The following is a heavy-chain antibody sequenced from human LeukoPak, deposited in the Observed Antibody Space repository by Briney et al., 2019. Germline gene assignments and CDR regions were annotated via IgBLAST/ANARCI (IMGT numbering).Heavy chain of an antibody. CDR3: ARSMGGKLAARLNNWFDP. Sequence: AAVKVSCKASGYTFTSYYMHWVRQAPGQGLEWMGIINPSGGSTSYAQKFQGRVTMTRDMSTSTVYMELSSLRSEDTAVYYCARSMGGKLAARLNNWFDPWGQGTLVTVSS. J-gene: IGHJ5*02. CDR1: GYTFTSYY. CDR2: INPSGGST. V-gene: IGHV1-46*01. D-gene: IGHD6-6*01.